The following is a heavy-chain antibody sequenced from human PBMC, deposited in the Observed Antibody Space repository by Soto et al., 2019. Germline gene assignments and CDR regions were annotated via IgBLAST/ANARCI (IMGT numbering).Heavy chain of an antibody. D-gene: IGHD3-10*01. CDR1: GFTFSNYA. CDR3: PPKPAGTHPFDY. CDR2: IGVSGTGT. Sequence: GGSLRLSCAASGFTFSNYAMHWVRQAPGKGLEWVSGIGVSGTGTYYADSVKGRFTISRDNSKNTVYLQMNSLRVDDTAVYYCPPKPAGTHPFDYWGQGSLVTVSS. J-gene: IGHJ4*02. V-gene: IGHV3-23*01.